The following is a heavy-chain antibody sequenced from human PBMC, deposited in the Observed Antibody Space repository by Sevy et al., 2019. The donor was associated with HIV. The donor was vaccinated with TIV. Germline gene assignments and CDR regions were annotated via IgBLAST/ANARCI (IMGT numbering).Heavy chain of an antibody. D-gene: IGHD1-1*01. V-gene: IGHV3-33*01. J-gene: IGHJ5*01. CDR2: IWYDGRTK. CDR3: ARDSARVIVPTAGFDS. Sequence: GGSLRLSCSASGFTFRSFSMHWVRQAPGKGLEWVAAIWYDGRTKHYADSVKGRFTISRDNSKNMLSLEMNSLRAEDTGLYFCARDSARVIVPTAGFDSWGQGTVVTVSS. CDR1: GFTFRSFS.